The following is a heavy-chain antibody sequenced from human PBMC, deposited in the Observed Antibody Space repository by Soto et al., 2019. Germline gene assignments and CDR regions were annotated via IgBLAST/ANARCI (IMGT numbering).Heavy chain of an antibody. J-gene: IGHJ4*02. V-gene: IGHV4-30-2*01. CDR1: GASISSGDYA. D-gene: IGHD3-16*01. CDR3: ARGDKNNDYYFDH. Sequence: TMSLTWVVSGASISSGDYAWNWVRKPPGKGLEWLGYIYNNGGSYYNPSLKSRVTISLDRSQNHFSLRLNSVTAPDPALYFWARGDKNNDYYFDHWGQGTLDTVSS. CDR2: IYNNGGS.